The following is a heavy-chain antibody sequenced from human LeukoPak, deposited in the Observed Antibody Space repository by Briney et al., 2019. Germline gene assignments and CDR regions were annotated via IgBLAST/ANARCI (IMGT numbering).Heavy chain of an antibody. CDR2: IWYDGSDK. CDR3: GRVYCGGNCYSPPLPDY. J-gene: IGHJ4*02. V-gene: IGHV3-33*01. CDR1: GFTFSSYG. D-gene: IGHD2-21*02. Sequence: GGSLRLSCAASGFTFSSYGMQWVRQAPGKGLDWVAGIWYDGSDKNYADSVKGRFTISRDNSKNTLFLQMNSLRAEDTAVYYCGRVYCGGNCYSPPLPDYWGQGTLVTVSA.